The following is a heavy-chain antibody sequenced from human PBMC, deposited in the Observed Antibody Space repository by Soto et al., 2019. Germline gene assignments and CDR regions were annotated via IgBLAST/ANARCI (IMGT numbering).Heavy chain of an antibody. D-gene: IGHD5-12*01. J-gene: IGHJ4*02. V-gene: IGHV3-7*05. CDR1: GFIFSGYW. Sequence: GGSLRLSCAASGFIFSGYWMTWVRQAPGKGLEWVANIKQDDSEIYYVDSAKGRFTISRDNAKNSLYLQMNSLGAEDTAVYYCARDWNGYRDYWGQGTLVTVSS. CDR3: ARDWNGYRDY. CDR2: IKQDDSEI.